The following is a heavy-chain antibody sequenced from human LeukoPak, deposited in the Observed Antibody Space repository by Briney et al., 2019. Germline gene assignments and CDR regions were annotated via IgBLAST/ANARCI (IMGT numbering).Heavy chain of an antibody. J-gene: IGHJ4*02. CDR1: GFTFSSYS. CDR2: ISSSSYI. CDR3: ARDWGLRLGLDY. V-gene: IGHV3-21*01. D-gene: IGHD3-16*01. Sequence: GGSLRLSCAASGFTFSSYSMNWVRQAPGKGLEWVSSISSSSYIYYADSVKGRFTISRDNAKNSLYLQMNSLRAEDTAVYYCARDWGLRLGLDYWGQGTLVTVSS.